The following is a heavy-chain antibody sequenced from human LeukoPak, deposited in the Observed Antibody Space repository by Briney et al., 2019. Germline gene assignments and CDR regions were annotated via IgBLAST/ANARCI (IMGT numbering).Heavy chain of an antibody. CDR1: GGSMSGYY. J-gene: IGHJ4*02. Sequence: PSETLSLTCTISGGSMSGYYWSWIRQSPGKGLEWIGYIYYSGSTNYNPSLKSRVTISVDTSKNQFSLKLSSVTAADTAVYYCARRTYNWNEYFFDHWGQGTLVPVSS. CDR3: ARRTYNWNEYFFDH. V-gene: IGHV4-59*08. D-gene: IGHD1-1*01. CDR2: IYYSGST.